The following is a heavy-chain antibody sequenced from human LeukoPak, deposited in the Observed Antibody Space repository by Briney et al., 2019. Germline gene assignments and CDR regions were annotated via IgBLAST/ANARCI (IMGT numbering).Heavy chain of an antibody. CDR1: GVTVSSTD. J-gene: IGHJ4*02. V-gene: IGHV3-53*01. D-gene: IGHD3-10*01. CDR3: ARDRAYYGSGRDHFDY. Sequence: GGSLRLSCAVSGVTVSSTDMSWVRQAPGKGLEWVSVIFSGGGTYYTGSVKGRFTISRDNSKNTLYLQMNSLRADDTAVYYCARDRAYYGSGRDHFDYWGQGTLVTVSS. CDR2: IFSGGGT.